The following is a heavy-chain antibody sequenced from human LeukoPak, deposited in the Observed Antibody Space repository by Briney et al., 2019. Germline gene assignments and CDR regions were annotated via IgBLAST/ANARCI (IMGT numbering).Heavy chain of an antibody. J-gene: IGHJ5*02. V-gene: IGHV4-61*02. Sequence: SETLSLTCTVSGGSISSSNYNWGWIRQPAGKGLEWIGRIYTSGSTNYNPSLKSRVTMSVDTSKNQFSLKLSSVTAADTAVYYCARVGGDYLPFDPWGQGTLVTVSS. CDR1: GGSISSSNYN. CDR2: IYTSGST. D-gene: IGHD4-17*01. CDR3: ARVGGDYLPFDP.